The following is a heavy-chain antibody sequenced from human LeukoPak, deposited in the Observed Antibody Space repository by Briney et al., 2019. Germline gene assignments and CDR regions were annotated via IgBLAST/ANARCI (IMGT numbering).Heavy chain of an antibody. D-gene: IGHD6-19*01. CDR3: ARTYSSFDY. J-gene: IGHJ4*02. V-gene: IGHV3-74*01. CDR1: GFTFSSYW. Sequence: HSGGSLRLSCAVSGFTFSSYWMHWVRQAPGKGLVWVSRINNDGSTTAYADSVKGRFTISRDNTKNTLYLQMNSLRAEDTAVYYCARTYSSFDYWGQGTLVTVSS. CDR2: INNDGSTT.